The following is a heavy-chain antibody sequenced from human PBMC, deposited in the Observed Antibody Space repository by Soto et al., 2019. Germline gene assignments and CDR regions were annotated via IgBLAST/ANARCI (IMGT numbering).Heavy chain of an antibody. V-gene: IGHV3-21*01. CDR1: GFTFSSYS. CDR3: ARGKGYSSSSPDNYCYYYYMDV. Sequence: GGSLRLSCAASGFTFSSYSMNWVRQAPGKGLEWVSSISSSSSYIYYADSVKGRFTISRDNAKNSLYLQMNSLRAEDTAVYYCARGKGYSSSSPDNYCYYYYMDVWGKGTTVTVSS. J-gene: IGHJ6*03. D-gene: IGHD6-13*01. CDR2: ISSSSSYI.